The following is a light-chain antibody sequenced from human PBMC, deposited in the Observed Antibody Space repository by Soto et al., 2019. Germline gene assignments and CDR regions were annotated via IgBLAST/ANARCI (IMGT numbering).Light chain of an antibody. CDR3: QSYDSSLSGSEV. CDR2: GNS. V-gene: IGLV1-40*01. CDR1: SSNIGAGYD. Sequence: QAVVTQPPSVSGAPGQRVTISCTGSSSNIGAGYDVHWYQQLPGTAPKLLIYGNSNRPSGVPDRFSGSKSGTSASLAITGLQAEDEADYDCQSYDSSLSGSEVFGGGTQLTVL. J-gene: IGLJ2*01.